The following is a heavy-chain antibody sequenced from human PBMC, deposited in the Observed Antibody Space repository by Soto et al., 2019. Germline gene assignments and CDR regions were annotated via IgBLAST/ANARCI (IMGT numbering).Heavy chain of an antibody. CDR3: ARHGYNYGGGYFDY. Sequence: EVQLVESGGGLVQPGGSLRLSCAASGVTVSSNSMSWVRQAPGKGLEWVSVIYCGGNTYYADSVKGRFTNSRDNTKNTLYIQTTCLRAEGTAVYYCARHGYNYGGGYFDYWGQGTLVTVSS. V-gene: IGHV3-66*04. J-gene: IGHJ4*02. CDR1: GVTVSSNS. CDR2: IYCGGNT. D-gene: IGHD5-18*01.